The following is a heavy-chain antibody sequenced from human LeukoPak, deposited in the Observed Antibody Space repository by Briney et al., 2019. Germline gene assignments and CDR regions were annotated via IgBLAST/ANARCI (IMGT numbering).Heavy chain of an antibody. CDR1: GFTFRSHA. V-gene: IGHV3-23*01. J-gene: IGHJ4*02. CDR2: IYENGGTT. CDR3: AKPPWGYSYGYFDY. Sequence: PGGSLRLSCVGSGFTFRSHAMSWVRQAPEKGLEFVSGIYENGGTTYYADSVKGRFSISRDNSKNTLYLQMDSLRGEDTAVYYCAKPPWGYSYGYFDYWGQGTLVTVSS. D-gene: IGHD5-18*01.